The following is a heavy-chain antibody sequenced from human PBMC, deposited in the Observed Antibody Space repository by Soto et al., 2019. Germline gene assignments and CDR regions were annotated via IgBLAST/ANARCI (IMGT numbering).Heavy chain of an antibody. Sequence: ASVKVSCKASGYTFTSYDINWVRQATGQGLEWMGWMNPNSGNTGYAQKFQGRVTMTRNTSISTAYMELSSLRSEDTAVYYCARGTVRVAAAGTSFSYYYGMDVWGQGTTVTVSS. CDR1: GYTFTSYD. D-gene: IGHD6-13*01. V-gene: IGHV1-8*01. J-gene: IGHJ6*02. CDR3: ARGTVRVAAAGTSFSYYYGMDV. CDR2: MNPNSGNT.